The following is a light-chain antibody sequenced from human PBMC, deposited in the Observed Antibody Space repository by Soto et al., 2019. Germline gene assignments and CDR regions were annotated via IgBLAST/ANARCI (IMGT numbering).Light chain of an antibody. CDR3: QHLNTYPLT. J-gene: IGKJ4*01. CDR1: QGISSF. V-gene: IGKV1-9*01. CDR2: GAS. Sequence: DIQLTQSPSFLSASVGDRVTITCRASQGISSFLAWYQQKPGKAPNLLISGASTLRTGVPSRFSGGGSGTEFTHTISSLQPEDFATYYCQHLNTYPLTFGGGTKVEI.